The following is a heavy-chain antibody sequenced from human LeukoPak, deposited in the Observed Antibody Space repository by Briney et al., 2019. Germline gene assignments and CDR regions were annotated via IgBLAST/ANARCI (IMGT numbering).Heavy chain of an antibody. CDR1: GFTFTSSA. Sequence: GTSVKVSCKASGFTFTSSAVQWVRQARGQRLEWIGWIVVGSGNTNYAQKFQERVTITRDMSTSTAYMELSSLRSEDTAVYYCAAAELRYFDWFAFDIWGQGTMVTVSS. CDR2: IVVGSGNT. V-gene: IGHV1-58*01. J-gene: IGHJ3*02. CDR3: AAAELRYFDWFAFDI. D-gene: IGHD3-9*01.